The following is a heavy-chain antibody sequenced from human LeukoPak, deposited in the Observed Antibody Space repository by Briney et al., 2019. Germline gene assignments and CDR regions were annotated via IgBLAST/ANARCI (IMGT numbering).Heavy chain of an antibody. CDR1: GGSISSYY. CDR2: IYYSGST. V-gene: IGHV4-59*08. J-gene: IGHJ3*02. Sequence: SETLSLTCTVSGGSISSYYWSWIRQPPGKGLEWIGYIYYSGSTNYNPSLKSRVTISVDTSKNQLSLKLSSVTAADTAVYYCARTRFLEWPTPLDIWGQGTMVTVSS. CDR3: ARTRFLEWPTPLDI. D-gene: IGHD3-3*01.